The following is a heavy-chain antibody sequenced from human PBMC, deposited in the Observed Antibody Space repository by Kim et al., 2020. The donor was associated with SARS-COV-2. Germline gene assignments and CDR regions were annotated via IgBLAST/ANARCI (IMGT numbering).Heavy chain of an antibody. CDR3: AKDPKQWLGGGWFDP. J-gene: IGHJ5*02. V-gene: IGHV3-23*01. CDR2: ISGSGGST. D-gene: IGHD6-19*01. Sequence: GGSLRLSCAASGFTFSSYAMSWVRQAPGKGLEWVSAISGSGGSTYYADSVKGRFTISRDNSKNTLYLQMNSLRAEDTAVYYCAKDPKQWLGGGWFDPWGQGTLVTVSS. CDR1: GFTFSSYA.